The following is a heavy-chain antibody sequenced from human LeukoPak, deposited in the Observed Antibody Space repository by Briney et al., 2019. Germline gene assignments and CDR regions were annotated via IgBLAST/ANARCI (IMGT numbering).Heavy chain of an antibody. Sequence: SETLSLTCTVSGGSICSYYWSWIRQPPGKGLEWIGYIYYSGSTNYNPSLKSRVTISVDTSKNQFSLKLSSVTAADTAVYYCARKLSAAASSDYWGQGTLVTVSS. V-gene: IGHV4-59*12. D-gene: IGHD6-13*01. CDR3: ARKLSAAASSDY. J-gene: IGHJ4*02. CDR2: IYYSGST. CDR1: GGSICSYY.